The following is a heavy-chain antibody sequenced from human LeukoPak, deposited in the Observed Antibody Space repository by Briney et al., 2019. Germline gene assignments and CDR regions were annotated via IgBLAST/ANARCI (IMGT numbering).Heavy chain of an antibody. Sequence: PGRSLRLSCAASGFTFDGYGMYWVRQAPRKGLEWVSGITWNSDDMDYADSVKGRFTIFRDNAKNCLYLQMTSLRVEDTALYYCTKVTDWRTGFDYWGQGTLVTVSS. CDR2: ITWNSDDM. J-gene: IGHJ4*02. CDR1: GFTFDGYG. V-gene: IGHV3-9*01. CDR3: TKVTDWRTGFDY. D-gene: IGHD3-9*01.